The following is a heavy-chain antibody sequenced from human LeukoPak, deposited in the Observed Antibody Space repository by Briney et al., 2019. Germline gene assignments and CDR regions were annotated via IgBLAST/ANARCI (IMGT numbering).Heavy chain of an antibody. Sequence: ASVKVSCKTSGYPLASYCISWVRQAPGQGLERMGWISVYNGNTNYAQKFQGRVTMTTDTSTNTAYMEMRSLRSDDTAVYYCATATGSSYGEHLPYYFDNWGQGTRVTVSS. J-gene: IGHJ4*02. CDR1: GYPLASYC. V-gene: IGHV1-18*01. D-gene: IGHD5-18*01. CDR2: ISVYNGNT. CDR3: ATATGSSYGEHLPYYFDN.